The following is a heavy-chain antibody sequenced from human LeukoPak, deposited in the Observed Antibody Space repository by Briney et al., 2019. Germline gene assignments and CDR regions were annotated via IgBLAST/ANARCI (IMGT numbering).Heavy chain of an antibody. CDR3: ARVRAFYCSSTGCYSGPYNWFDP. CDR2: IYYSGST. D-gene: IGHD2-2*02. V-gene: IGHV4-39*07. Sequence: SETLSLTCTVSGGSISSSSYYWGWIRQPPGKGLEWIGSIYYSGSTNYNPSLKSRVTISVDTSKNQFSLKLSSVTAADTAVYYCARVRAFYCSSTGCYSGPYNWFDPWGQGTLVTVSS. CDR1: GGSISSSSYY. J-gene: IGHJ5*02.